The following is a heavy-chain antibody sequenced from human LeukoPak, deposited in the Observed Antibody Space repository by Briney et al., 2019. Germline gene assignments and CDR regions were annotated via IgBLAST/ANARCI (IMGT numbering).Heavy chain of an antibody. D-gene: IGHD2-21*02. Sequence: PGGSLRLSCAASGFTFSSYGMHWVRQAPGKGLEWVAVIWYDGSNKYYADSVKGRFTISRDNSKNTLYLQMNSLRAEDTAVYYCAKLAYCGGDCYSPPDAFDIWGQGTMVTVSS. V-gene: IGHV3-30*02. CDR3: AKLAYCGGDCYSPPDAFDI. CDR1: GFTFSSYG. J-gene: IGHJ3*02. CDR2: IWYDGSNK.